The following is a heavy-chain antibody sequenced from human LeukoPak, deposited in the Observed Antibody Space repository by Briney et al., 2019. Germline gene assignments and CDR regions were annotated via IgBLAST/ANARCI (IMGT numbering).Heavy chain of an antibody. V-gene: IGHV1-2*02. J-gene: IGHJ4*02. Sequence: CNAFGYTSPGYYIHWVRQAPGQGLEWMGLINPNSGGTKYAQKFQGRVTTTRDTSISTAYMELSRLRSDDTAVYYCAREGDYYGSGSYYDKKPLDYWGQGTLVTVSS. CDR2: INPNSGGT. CDR3: AREGDYYGSGSYYDKKPLDY. D-gene: IGHD3-10*01. CDR1: GYTSPGYY.